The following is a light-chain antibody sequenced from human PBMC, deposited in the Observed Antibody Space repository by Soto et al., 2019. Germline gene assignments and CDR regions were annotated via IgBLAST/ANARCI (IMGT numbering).Light chain of an antibody. V-gene: IGKV3-20*01. CDR2: GAS. J-gene: IGKJ1*01. Sequence: EIVLTQSPGTLSLSPGERATLSCRASQSVSSSYLAWYQQKPGQAPRLLIYGASSRATGIPDRFSGSGSGTDFTLTISGLEPEDFAVYYCQQYGSSRTWTFGQGTKGDIK. CDR3: QQYGSSRTWT. CDR1: QSVSSSY.